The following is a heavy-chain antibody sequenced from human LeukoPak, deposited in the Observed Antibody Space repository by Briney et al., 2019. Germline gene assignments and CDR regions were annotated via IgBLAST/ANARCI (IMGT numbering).Heavy chain of an antibody. Sequence: PGGSLRLSCAASGFTFSNYAMSWVRQAPGKGLEWVSSISSSSSYIYYADSVKGRFTISRDNAKNSLYLQMNSLRAEDTAVYYCARDWYNWNDDYYYGMDVWGQGTTVTVSS. V-gene: IGHV3-21*01. CDR1: GFTFSNYA. CDR3: ARDWYNWNDDYYYGMDV. D-gene: IGHD1-1*01. J-gene: IGHJ6*02. CDR2: ISSSSSYI.